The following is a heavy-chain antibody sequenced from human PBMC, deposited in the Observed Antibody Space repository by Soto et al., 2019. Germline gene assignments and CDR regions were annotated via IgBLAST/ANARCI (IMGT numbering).Heavy chain of an antibody. CDR1: GYTFTSNN. D-gene: IGHD6-6*01. J-gene: IGHJ5*02. CDR2: INPSSGGT. CDR3: ARDIAAHGTGRWFEP. V-gene: IGHV1-46*01. Sequence: ASVKVSCKASGYTFTSNNIHWVRRGPGQGLEWMGRINPSSGGTIYAQKFQGRVSMTRDTSTSTVYMELSSLRSDDTAVYYCARDIAAHGTGRWFEPWGQGSVVSVSS.